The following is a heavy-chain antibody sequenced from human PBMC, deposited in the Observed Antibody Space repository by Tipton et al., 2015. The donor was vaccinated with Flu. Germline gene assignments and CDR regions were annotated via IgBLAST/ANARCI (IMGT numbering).Heavy chain of an antibody. D-gene: IGHD5-18*01. J-gene: IGHJ4*02. CDR2: INDSGST. CDR3: AKRGYSYGWDF. Sequence: TLSLTCAVYGGSFSGYFWCWIRQPPGKGLEWIGEINDSGSTNYDPSLKSRVSISIDTSKNQFSLKLSSVTAADTAVYCCAKRGYSYGWDFWGQGTLVTVSS. V-gene: IGHV4-34*01. CDR1: GGSFSGYF.